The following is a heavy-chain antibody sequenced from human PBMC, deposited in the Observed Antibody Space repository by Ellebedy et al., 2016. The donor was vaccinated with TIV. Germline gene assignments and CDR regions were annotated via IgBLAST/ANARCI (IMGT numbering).Heavy chain of an antibody. D-gene: IGHD6-19*01. Sequence: GESLKISCAASGFTFRSYWMHWVRQAPGKGLEWVSRINSDGSVTTYADSVKGRFAISRDNARNSLHLQMNSLRAEDTAVYYCARDQWLGRAYYFDNWGQGTLVTVSS. CDR2: INSDGSVT. CDR1: GFTFRSYW. J-gene: IGHJ4*02. V-gene: IGHV3-74*01. CDR3: ARDQWLGRAYYFDN.